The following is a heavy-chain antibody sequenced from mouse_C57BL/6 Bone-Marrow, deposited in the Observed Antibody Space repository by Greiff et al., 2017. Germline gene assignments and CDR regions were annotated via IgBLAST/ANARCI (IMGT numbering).Heavy chain of an antibody. V-gene: IGHV10-1*01. J-gene: IGHJ1*03. Sequence: EVHLVESGGGLVQPKGSLKLSCAASGFSFNTYAMNWVRQAPGKGLEWVARIRSKSNNYATYYADSVKDRFTISRDDSESMLYLQMNNLKTEDTAMYYCVRQGGTRYFDVCGTGTTVTVSS. CDR3: VRQGGTRYFDV. CDR2: IRSKSNNYAT. D-gene: IGHD4-1*01. CDR1: GFSFNTYA.